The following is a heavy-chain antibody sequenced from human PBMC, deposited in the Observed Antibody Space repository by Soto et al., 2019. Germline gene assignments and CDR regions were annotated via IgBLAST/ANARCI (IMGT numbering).Heavy chain of an antibody. Sequence: SETLSLTCTVSGGSISSSSYYWGWIRQSPGRGLEWIGFIYYTGSTNYNPSLKSRVTMSIDTSKNQFSLKLSSVTAADTAVYYCVTKGLRFVDNYFAPWGQGSLVTVSS. CDR3: VTKGLRFVDNYFAP. V-gene: IGHV4-61*05. CDR2: IYYTGST. CDR1: GGSISSSSYY. J-gene: IGHJ5*02. D-gene: IGHD5-12*01.